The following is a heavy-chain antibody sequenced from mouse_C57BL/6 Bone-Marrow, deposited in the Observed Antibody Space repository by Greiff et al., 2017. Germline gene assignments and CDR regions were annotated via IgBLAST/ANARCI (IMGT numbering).Heavy chain of an antibody. CDR2: ISSGGSYT. J-gene: IGHJ3*01. D-gene: IGHD2-3*01. CDR1: GFTFSSYG. CDR3: ASRRDDGYWAPFAY. V-gene: IGHV5-6*01. Sequence: DVQLQESGGDLVKPGGSLKLSCAASGFTFSSYGMSWVRQTPDKRLEWVATISSGGSYTYYPDSVKGRFTISRDKAKNTLYLQMSSLKSEDTAMYYCASRRDDGYWAPFAYWGQGTLVTVSA.